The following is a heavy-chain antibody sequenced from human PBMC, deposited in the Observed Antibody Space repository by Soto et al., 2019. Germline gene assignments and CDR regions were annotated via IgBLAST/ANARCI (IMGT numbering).Heavy chain of an antibody. D-gene: IGHD3-10*01. Sequence: GGSLRLSCAASGFTFSSYSMSWVRQAPGKGLEWVSGFRSSGDDGTTYYADSVKGRFTISRDNSKNTLFLQMDNLRAEDTAIYSCPKKVTSGPGSKYFDFWGQGTLVTASS. CDR1: GFTFSSYS. V-gene: IGHV3-23*01. CDR2: FRSSGDDGTT. CDR3: PKKVTSGPGSKYFDF. J-gene: IGHJ5*01.